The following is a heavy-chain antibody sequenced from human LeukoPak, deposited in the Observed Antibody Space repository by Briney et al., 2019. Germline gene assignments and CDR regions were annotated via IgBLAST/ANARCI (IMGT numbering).Heavy chain of an antibody. V-gene: IGHV1-18*01. CDR3: ARGPLYYDFWSGYHGDAFDI. CDR2: ISAYNGNT. Sequence: ASVKVSCKASGYTFTSYGITWVRQAPGQGLEWMGWISAYNGNTNHAQKLQGRVTMTTDTSTSTAYMELRSLRSDDTAVYYCARGPLYYDFWSGYHGDAFDIWGQGTMVTVSS. J-gene: IGHJ3*02. CDR1: GYTFTSYG. D-gene: IGHD3-3*01.